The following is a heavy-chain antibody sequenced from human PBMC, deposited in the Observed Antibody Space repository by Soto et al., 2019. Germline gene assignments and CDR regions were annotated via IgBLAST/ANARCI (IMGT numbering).Heavy chain of an antibody. CDR1: VFAFSSYA. CDR3: ARYTGGSGYFGTTFEY. D-gene: IGHD3-22*01. V-gene: IGHV3-23*01. Sequence: VGSLRLSCAASVFAFSSYAVSCVRHAPGKGLAWVSGIVGSGGATYYADSVKGRFTISRDNAKNTLYLQMNSLRAEDTARYYCARYTGGSGYFGTTFEYWGEGTQVTVSS. CDR2: IVGSGGAT. J-gene: IGHJ4*02.